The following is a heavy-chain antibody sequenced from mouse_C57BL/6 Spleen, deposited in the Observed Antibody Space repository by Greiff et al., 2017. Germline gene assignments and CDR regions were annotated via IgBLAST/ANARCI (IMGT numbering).Heavy chain of an antibody. CDR3: ARSEPRNAMDY. J-gene: IGHJ4*01. V-gene: IGHV1-19*01. CDR2: INPYNGGT. Sequence: EVKLVESGPVLVKPGASVKMSCKASGYTFTDYYMNWVKQSHGKSLEWIGVINPYNGGTSYNQKFKGKATLTVDKSSSTAYMELNSLTSEDSAVYYCARSEPRNAMDYWGQGTSVTVSS. CDR1: GYTFTDYY.